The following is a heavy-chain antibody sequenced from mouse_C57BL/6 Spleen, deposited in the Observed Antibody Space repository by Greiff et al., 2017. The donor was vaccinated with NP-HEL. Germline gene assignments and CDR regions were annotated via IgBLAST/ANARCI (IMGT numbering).Heavy chain of an antibody. CDR2: IYPSDSET. CDR1: GYTFTSYW. J-gene: IGHJ2*01. Sequence: QVQLQQPGAELVRPGSSVKLSCKASGYTFTSYWMDWVKQRPGQGLEWIGNIYPSDSETHYNQKFKDKATLTVDKSSSTAYMQLSSLTSEDSAVYYGARAYYSNHFDYWGQGTTLTVSS. V-gene: IGHV1-61*01. CDR3: ARAYYSNHFDY. D-gene: IGHD2-5*01.